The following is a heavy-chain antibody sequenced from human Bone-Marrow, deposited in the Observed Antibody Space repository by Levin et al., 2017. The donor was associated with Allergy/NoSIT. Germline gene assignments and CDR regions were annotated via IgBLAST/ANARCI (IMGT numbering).Heavy chain of an antibody. CDR2: IGSDGGT. CDR3: AKRVKFNAMDV. CDR1: GFTFSSYA. J-gene: IGHJ6*02. V-gene: IGHV3-23*01. Sequence: GESLKISCAASGFTFSSYAMSWVRQAPGQGLEWVSVIGSDGGTVYADSVKGRYTISRDNSKDTLYLQMDSLRAEDTAIYYCAKRVKFNAMDVWGQGTTVTVSS.